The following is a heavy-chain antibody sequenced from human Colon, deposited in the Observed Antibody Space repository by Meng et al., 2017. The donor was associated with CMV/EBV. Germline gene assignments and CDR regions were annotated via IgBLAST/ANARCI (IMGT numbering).Heavy chain of an antibody. CDR2: INWDGRSR. Sequence: GGSLRLSCAASGFIFNEFGMNWVRQVPGKGLEWVAGINWDGRSRGHADSVKGRFTISRDNVKRSVDLQMDNLRVEDTALYYYAKDVSDLGSGRYGFDDWGQGILVTVSS. J-gene: IGHJ4*02. V-gene: IGHV3-20*04. D-gene: IGHD3-10*01. CDR1: GFIFNEFG. CDR3: AKDVSDLGSGRYGFDD.